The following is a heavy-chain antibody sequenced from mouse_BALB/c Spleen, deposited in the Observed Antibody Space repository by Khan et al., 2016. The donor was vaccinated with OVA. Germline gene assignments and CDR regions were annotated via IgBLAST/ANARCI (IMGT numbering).Heavy chain of an antibody. J-gene: IGHJ3*01. CDR2: INPSTDYT. CDR3: TNHGSISAWFTY. Sequence: QVQLKESGAELAKPGASVKMSCKASGYTFTSYWMHWVQQRPGQGLEWIGYINPSTDYTEYNQKFKDKATLTADKSSSTAYMQLTSLTSEDSAVYDCTNHGSISAWFTYGGQGTLVTGSA. D-gene: IGHD1-1*01. CDR1: GYTFTSYW. V-gene: IGHV1-7*01.